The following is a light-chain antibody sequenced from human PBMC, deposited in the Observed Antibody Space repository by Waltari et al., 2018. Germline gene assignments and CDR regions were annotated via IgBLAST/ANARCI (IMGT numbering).Light chain of an antibody. CDR2: GKN. J-gene: IGLJ2*01. CDR3: NSRDSSGNHVV. V-gene: IGLV3-19*01. Sequence: SSELTQEPAVSVALGQTVRITCQGDSLSSYYASWYQQKPGQAPVLGFYGKNNPPTGIPDRFSGSSSGNTASLTITGAQAEDEADYYCNSRDSSGNHVVFGGGTKLTVL. CDR1: SLSSYY.